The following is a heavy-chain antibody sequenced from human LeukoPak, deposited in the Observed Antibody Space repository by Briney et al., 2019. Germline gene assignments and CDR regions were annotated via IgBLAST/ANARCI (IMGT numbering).Heavy chain of an antibody. CDR1: GGTFSSYA. Sequence: SVKVSCKASGGTFSSYAISWVRQAPGRGLEWMGRIIPIFGIANYAQKFQGRVTITADKSTSTAYMELSSLGSEDTAVYYCASDSSGGSSKWFDPWGQGTLVTVSS. J-gene: IGHJ5*02. CDR3: ASDSSGGSSKWFDP. D-gene: IGHD2-15*01. V-gene: IGHV1-69*04. CDR2: IIPIFGIA.